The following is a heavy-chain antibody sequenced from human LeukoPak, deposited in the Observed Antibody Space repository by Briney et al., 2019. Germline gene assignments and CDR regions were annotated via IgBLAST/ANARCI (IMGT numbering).Heavy chain of an antibody. V-gene: IGHV1-69*04. CDR3: VREWIQLTFDY. J-gene: IGHJ4*02. D-gene: IGHD5-18*01. CDR1: AGTFSSYA. CDR2: IITIFGRA. Sequence: AVKVSCKASAGTFSSYAISWVRQAPGQGLEWMGRIITIFGRANYAQKFQGRVTITADKSTSKAYMELRSLRSEDTAVYYCVREWIQLTFDYWGQGTLVTVSS.